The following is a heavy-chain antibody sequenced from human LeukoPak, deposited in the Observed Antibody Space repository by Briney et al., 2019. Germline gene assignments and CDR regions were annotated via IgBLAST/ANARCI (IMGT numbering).Heavy chain of an antibody. D-gene: IGHD5-18*01. CDR3: ARGYSYGQRGDY. J-gene: IGHJ4*02. CDR1: GGSFSGYY. Sequence: SETLSLTCAVYGGSFSGYYWSGIRQPPGKGLEWIGEINHSGSTNYNPSLKSRVTISVDTSKNQFSLKLSSVTAADTAVYYCARGYSYGQRGDYWGQGTLVTVSS. V-gene: IGHV4-34*01. CDR2: INHSGST.